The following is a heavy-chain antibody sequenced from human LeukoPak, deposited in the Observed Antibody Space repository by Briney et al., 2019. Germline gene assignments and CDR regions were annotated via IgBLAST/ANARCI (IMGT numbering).Heavy chain of an antibody. CDR3: ARHRDSSGTDY. Sequence: PGGSLRLSCAVSGFTFSSYDMNWVRQAPGKGLEWVSYISRLSSTIYSADSVKGRFTISRDNAKNSLFLQMNSLRAEDTAVYYCARHRDSSGTDYWGQGTLVTVSS. V-gene: IGHV3-48*01. D-gene: IGHD3-22*01. CDR2: ISRLSSTI. J-gene: IGHJ4*02. CDR1: GFTFSSYD.